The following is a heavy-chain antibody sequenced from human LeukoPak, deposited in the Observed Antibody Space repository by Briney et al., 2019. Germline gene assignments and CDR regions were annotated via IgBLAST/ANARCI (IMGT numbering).Heavy chain of an antibody. J-gene: IGHJ6*03. V-gene: IGHV4-59*12. CDR1: GGSISSYY. CDR2: IYYSGST. CDR3: ARGGESLPGYYYYMDV. D-gene: IGHD1-14*01. Sequence: PSETLSLTCTVSGGSISSYYWSWIRQPPGKGLEWIGYIYYSGSTNYNPSLKSRVTISVDTSKNQFSLQLNSVTPEDTAVYYCARGGESLPGYYYYMDVWGKGTTVTISS.